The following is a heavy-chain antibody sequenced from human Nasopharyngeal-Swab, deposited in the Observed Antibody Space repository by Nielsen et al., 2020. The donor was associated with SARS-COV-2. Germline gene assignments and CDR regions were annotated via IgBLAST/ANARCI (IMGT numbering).Heavy chain of an antibody. D-gene: IGHD3-16*01. Sequence: GGSLRLSCAASGFTFSTYAMTWVRQAPGKGLEWVSAISGAGASTYYADSVKGRFTISRDNSKNTVSLQMNSLRAEDTAVYYCARDLGGYFDYWGQGTLVTVSS. CDR1: GFTFSTYA. V-gene: IGHV3-23*01. CDR2: ISGAGAST. J-gene: IGHJ4*02. CDR3: ARDLGGYFDY.